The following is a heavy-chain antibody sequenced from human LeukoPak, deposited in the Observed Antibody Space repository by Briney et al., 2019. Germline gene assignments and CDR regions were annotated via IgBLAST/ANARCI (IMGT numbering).Heavy chain of an antibody. CDR3: ARWYYYGSESSQ. V-gene: IGHV4-34*01. Sequence: SETLSLTCAVYGGSFSGYYWSWIRQPPGKGLEWIGEINHSGSTNYNPSLKSRVTISVDTSKNQFSLKLSSVTAADTAVYYCARWYYYGSESSQWGQGTLVTVSS. J-gene: IGHJ4*02. CDR2: INHSGST. CDR1: GGSFSGYY. D-gene: IGHD3-10*01.